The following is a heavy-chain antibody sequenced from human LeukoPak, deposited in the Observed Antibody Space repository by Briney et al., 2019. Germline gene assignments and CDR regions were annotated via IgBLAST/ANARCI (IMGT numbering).Heavy chain of an antibody. CDR3: ARATGNSDHSRREPIHWYFDL. D-gene: IGHD4-23*01. CDR1: GGSFSTFG. J-gene: IGHJ2*01. Sequence: ASVKVSCKASGGSFSTFGLSWVRQAPGQGLEWMGGLIPIFGPANYAQKFQGRVTITADESTSTAYMELSSLRSDDTAVYFCARATGNSDHSRREPIHWYFDLWGRGTLVTVSS. V-gene: IGHV1-69*13. CDR2: LIPIFGPA.